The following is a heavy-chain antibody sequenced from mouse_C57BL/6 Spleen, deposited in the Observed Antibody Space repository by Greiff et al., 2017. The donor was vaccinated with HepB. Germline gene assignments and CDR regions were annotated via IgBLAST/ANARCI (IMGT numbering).Heavy chain of an antibody. CDR2: IYPGDGDT. CDR3: ARYYDRGRYYFDY. CDR1: GYAFSSSW. D-gene: IGHD1-1*01. V-gene: IGHV1-82*01. J-gene: IGHJ2*01. Sequence: VQLVESGPELVKPGASVKISCKASGYAFSSSWMNWVKQRPGKGLEWIGRIYPGDGDTNYNGKFKGKATLTADKSSSTAYMQLSSLTSEDSAVYFCARYYDRGRYYFDYWGQGTTLTVSS.